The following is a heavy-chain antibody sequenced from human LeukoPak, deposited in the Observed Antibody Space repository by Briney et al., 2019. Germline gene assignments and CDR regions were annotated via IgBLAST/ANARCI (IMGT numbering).Heavy chain of an antibody. D-gene: IGHD3-22*01. CDR3: ARDLYYYDSSGYYYGWSYYYYGMDV. CDR2: INSDGSST. Sequence: GGSLRLSCAGSGFTFSSYWMHWVRQAPGKGLVWVSRINSDGSSTSYADSVKGRFTISRDNAKNTLYLQMNSLRAEDTAVYYCARDLYYYDSSGYYYGWSYYYYGMDVWGQGTTVTVSS. J-gene: IGHJ6*02. V-gene: IGHV3-74*01. CDR1: GFTFSSYW.